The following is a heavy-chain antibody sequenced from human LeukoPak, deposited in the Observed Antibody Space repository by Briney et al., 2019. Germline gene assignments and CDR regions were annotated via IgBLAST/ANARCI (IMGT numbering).Heavy chain of an antibody. D-gene: IGHD2-21*01. CDR1: GYSISSGYY. V-gene: IGHV4-38-2*01. Sequence: SETLSLTCVVSGYSISSGYYWGWIRQPPGKGLEWIGSIYHSGTTYYNPSLKSRVTISIDTSKNQFSLKLSSVTAADTAVYYCARHPPIVVVIVMRSTYFDYWGQGTLVTVSS. J-gene: IGHJ4*02. CDR3: ARHPPIVVVIVMRSTYFDY. CDR2: IYHSGTT.